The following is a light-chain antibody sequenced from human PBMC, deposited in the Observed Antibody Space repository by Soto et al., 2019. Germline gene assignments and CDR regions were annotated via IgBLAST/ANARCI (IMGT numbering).Light chain of an antibody. V-gene: IGKV3-20*01. J-gene: IGKJ3*01. CDR1: QNVTSTY. CDR3: PYHDSSPEFA. Sequence: VLTQSPGTLSLSPGERASLSCRASQNVTSTYLAWYQQRPGQPPRLLIYAAFSRATGVPDRFSASGSGTEFTLTITRLEPEDFAVYYCPYHDSSPEFAFGPGTKVDIK. CDR2: AAF.